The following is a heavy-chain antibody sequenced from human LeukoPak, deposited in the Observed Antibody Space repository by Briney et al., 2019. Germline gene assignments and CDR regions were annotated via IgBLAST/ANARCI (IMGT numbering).Heavy chain of an antibody. J-gene: IGHJ4*02. CDR2: ISSSSSYI. CDR1: GFTFSSYS. CDR3: ARAPGGSGYYWVDY. V-gene: IGHV3-21*01. D-gene: IGHD3-22*01. Sequence: GGSLRLSCAASGFTFSSYSMNWVRQAPGKGLEWVSSISSSSSYIYYADSVKGRFTISRDNAKNSLYLQMNSLRAEDTAVYYCARAPGGSGYYWVDYWGQGTLVTVSS.